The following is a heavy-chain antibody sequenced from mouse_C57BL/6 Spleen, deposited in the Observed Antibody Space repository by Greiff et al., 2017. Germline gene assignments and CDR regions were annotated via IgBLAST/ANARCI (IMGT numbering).Heavy chain of an antibody. D-gene: IGHD2-2*01. CDR2: IDPENGDT. Sequence: VHVKQSGAELVRPGASVKLSCTASGFNIKDDYMHWVKQRPEQGLEWIGWIDPENGDTEYASKFQGKATITADTSSNTAYLQLSSLTSEDTAVYYCTTPRWLRQAWFAYWGQGTLVTVSA. V-gene: IGHV14-4*01. CDR1: GFNIKDDY. CDR3: TTPRWLRQAWFAY. J-gene: IGHJ3*01.